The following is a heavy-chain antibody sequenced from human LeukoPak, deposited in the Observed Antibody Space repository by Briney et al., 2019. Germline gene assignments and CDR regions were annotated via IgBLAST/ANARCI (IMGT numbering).Heavy chain of an antibody. Sequence: GGSLRLSCAASGFTFSTHRMHWVRQAPGKGLEWVSSISGTTTYIHYADSVRGRFTISRDNAKNSLYLQMNSLRAEDTAVYYCARDRGFIGVFYNGIDVWGQGTTVTVSS. V-gene: IGHV3-21*01. CDR3: ARDRGFIGVFYNGIDV. J-gene: IGHJ6*02. CDR2: ISGTTTYI. D-gene: IGHD3-10*01. CDR1: GFTFSTHR.